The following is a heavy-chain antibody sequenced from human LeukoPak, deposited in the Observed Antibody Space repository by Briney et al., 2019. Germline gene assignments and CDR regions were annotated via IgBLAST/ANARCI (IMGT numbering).Heavy chain of an antibody. V-gene: IGHV3-23*01. CDR1: GFTFSSYA. CDR3: ARGRSQWLVRASDY. J-gene: IGHJ4*02. CDR2: ISGSGGST. Sequence: GGSLRLSCAASGFTFSSYAMSWVRQAPGKGLEWVSAISGSGGSTYYADFVKGRFTISRDNSKNTLYLQMNSLRAEDTAVYYCARGRSQWLVRASDYWGQGTLVTVSS. D-gene: IGHD6-19*01.